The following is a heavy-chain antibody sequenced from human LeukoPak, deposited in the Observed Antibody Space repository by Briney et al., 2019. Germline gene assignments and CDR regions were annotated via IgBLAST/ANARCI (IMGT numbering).Heavy chain of an antibody. D-gene: IGHD6-19*01. CDR1: GYTFTSYG. J-gene: IGHJ4*02. CDR2: IIPIFGTA. Sequence: SVKVSCKASGYTFTSYGISWVRQAPGQGLEWMGGIIPIFGTANYAQKFQGRVTITADESTSTAYMELSSLRSEDTAVYYCAREKGVSSGWYYWGQGTLVTVSS. V-gene: IGHV1-69*13. CDR3: AREKGVSSGWYY.